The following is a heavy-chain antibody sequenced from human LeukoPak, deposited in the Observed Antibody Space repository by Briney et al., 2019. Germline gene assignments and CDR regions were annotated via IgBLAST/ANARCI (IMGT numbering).Heavy chain of an antibody. CDR2: IKQDDSEK. CDR1: GFTFSDYW. CDR3: ASLYYYDSRDDAFDI. J-gene: IGHJ3*02. D-gene: IGHD3-22*01. V-gene: IGHV3-7*01. Sequence: PGGSLRLSCTAYGFTFSDYWMTWVRQAPGKGLEWVANIKQDDSEKYYVDSVKGRFTISRDNAKNSLHLQMNSLRAEDAAVYYCASLYYYDSRDDAFDIWGQGTMVTVSS.